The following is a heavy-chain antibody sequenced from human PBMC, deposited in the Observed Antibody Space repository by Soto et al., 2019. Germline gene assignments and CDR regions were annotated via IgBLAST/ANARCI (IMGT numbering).Heavy chain of an antibody. CDR3: AKDKGITIFGVAPQGFDP. CDR1: GFTFDDYA. CDR2: ISWNSGSI. Sequence: PGGSLRLSFAASGFTFDDYAMHWVRQAPGKGLEWVSGISWNSGSIGYADSVKGRFTISRDNAKNSLYLQMNSLRAEDTALYYCAKDKGITIFGVAPQGFDPWGQGTLVTISS. V-gene: IGHV3-9*01. J-gene: IGHJ5*02. D-gene: IGHD3-3*01.